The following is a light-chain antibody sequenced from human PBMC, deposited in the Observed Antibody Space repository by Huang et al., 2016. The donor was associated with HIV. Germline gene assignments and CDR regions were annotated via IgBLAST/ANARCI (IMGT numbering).Light chain of an antibody. CDR3: QQVGT. Sequence: EIVLTQSPATVSLSPGERATLSCRASQSVSSFLAGYQQKPGQAPRLLIYDASNRATGIPARFSGSGSGTDFTLTISSLEPEDFAVYYCQQVGTFGGGTKVEIK. CDR2: DAS. J-gene: IGKJ4*01. V-gene: IGKV3-11*01. CDR1: QSVSSF.